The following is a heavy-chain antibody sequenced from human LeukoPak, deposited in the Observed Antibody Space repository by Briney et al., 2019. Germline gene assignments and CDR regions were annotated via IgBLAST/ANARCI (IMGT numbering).Heavy chain of an antibody. Sequence: PGGSLRLSCAASGFTFSAYAMAWVRQAPGKGLEWVSTISGSGGTTYSADSVKGRFTISRDNSKNILYLQVNSLRAGDTAVYYCAKDYYYDSSGYYYGDAFDIWGQGTVVTVSS. J-gene: IGHJ3*02. V-gene: IGHV3-23*01. CDR3: AKDYYYDSSGYYYGDAFDI. D-gene: IGHD3-22*01. CDR1: GFTFSAYA. CDR2: ISGSGGTT.